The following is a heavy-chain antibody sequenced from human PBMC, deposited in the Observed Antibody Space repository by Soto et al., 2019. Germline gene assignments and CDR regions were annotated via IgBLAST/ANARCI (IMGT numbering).Heavy chain of an antibody. J-gene: IGHJ6*02. D-gene: IGHD3-3*01. CDR3: AGLVIFGVDRGGMDV. CDR1: GGSISSGGYY. V-gene: IGHV4-31*03. CDR2: IYYSGST. Sequence: TLSLTCTVSGGSISSGGYYWSWIRQHPGKGLEWIGYIYYSGSTYYNPSLKSRVTISVDTSKNQFSLKLSSVTAADTAVYYCAGLVIFGVDRGGMDVWGQGTTVTVSS.